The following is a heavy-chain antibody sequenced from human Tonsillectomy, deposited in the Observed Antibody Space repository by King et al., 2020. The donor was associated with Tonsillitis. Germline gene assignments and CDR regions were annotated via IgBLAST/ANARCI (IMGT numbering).Heavy chain of an antibody. CDR2: ISFDGSNN. Sequence: VQLVESGGGVVQPGRSLRLSCAVSGFIFSSYAMHWVRQAPGKGLEWVALISFDGSNNYYADSVKGRFTISRDNSKNTLFLQMNSLRAEDKAVYYCARGIIRRGDWWGYFDYWGQGNLVTVSS. D-gene: IGHD1-14*01. J-gene: IGHJ4*02. CDR3: ARGIIRRGDWWGYFDY. CDR1: GFIFSSYA. V-gene: IGHV3-30*04.